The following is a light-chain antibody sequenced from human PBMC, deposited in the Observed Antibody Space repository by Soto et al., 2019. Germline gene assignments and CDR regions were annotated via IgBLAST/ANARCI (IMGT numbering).Light chain of an antibody. Sequence: VLTQPPSSSGTPGEGVTISCSGITSNIGSNYVYWYQQLPGTSPKLLIYRNNQRPSGVPDRFSGSKSGTSASLSISGLRSDDEAHYFCATWDDSLNGFYVFGTGTKVTVL. CDR1: TSNIGSNY. CDR3: ATWDDSLNGFYV. J-gene: IGLJ1*01. V-gene: IGLV1-47*01. CDR2: RNN.